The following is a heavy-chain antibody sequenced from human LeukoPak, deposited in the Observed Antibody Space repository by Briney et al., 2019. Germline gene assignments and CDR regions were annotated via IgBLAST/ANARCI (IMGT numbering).Heavy chain of an antibody. CDR2: MNPNSGNI. CDR1: GYTFTSYD. J-gene: IGHJ5*02. Sequence: ASVKVSCKASGYTFTSYDINWVRQATGQGLEWMGWMNPNSGNIGYAQKFQGRVTITRDTPISTAYMELSSLRSEDTAVYYCARENSTYYYDSSGYEFDPWGQGTLVTVSS. CDR3: ARENSTYYYDSSGYEFDP. D-gene: IGHD3-22*01. V-gene: IGHV1-8*01.